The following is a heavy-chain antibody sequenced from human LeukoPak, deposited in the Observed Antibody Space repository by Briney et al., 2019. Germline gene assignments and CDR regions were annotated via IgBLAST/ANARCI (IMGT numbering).Heavy chain of an antibody. Sequence: SQTLSLTCIVSGGSIISGDYYWSWIRQPPGKGLEWIGYIYHNGDTYYNPSLKSRVSISVDTFKNQFSLKLSSVTAADTAVYYCARAGVVPAAINRAFDIWGQGSVVTVSS. V-gene: IGHV4-30-4*08. J-gene: IGHJ3*02. CDR2: IYHNGDT. CDR3: ARAGVVPAAINRAFDI. CDR1: GGSIISGDYY. D-gene: IGHD2-2*02.